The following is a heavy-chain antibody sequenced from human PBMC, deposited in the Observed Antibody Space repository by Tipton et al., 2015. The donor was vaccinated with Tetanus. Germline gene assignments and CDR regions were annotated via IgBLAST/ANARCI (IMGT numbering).Heavy chain of an antibody. V-gene: IGHV4-31*03. D-gene: IGHD1-26*01. CDR3: ARRGGGSTFDH. Sequence: TLSLTCTVSGGPLRSGDHYWSWIRQPPGKGLEWLGYIYYTGNTYYNPSLKSRLTISLDTSKNHFSLRLTSLSAADTAVYFCARRGGGSTFDHWGQGTLVTVSS. J-gene: IGHJ4*02. CDR2: IYYTGNT. CDR1: GGPLRSGDHY.